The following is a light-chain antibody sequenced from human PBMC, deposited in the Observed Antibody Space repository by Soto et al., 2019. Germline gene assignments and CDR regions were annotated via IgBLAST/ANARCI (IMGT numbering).Light chain of an antibody. Sequence: DIQMTQSPSTLSASVGDRVTITCRASQSISSWLAWYQQKPGKAPKLLIFDASTLQSGVPSRFSGSGSGTEFTLTISSLQPDDFATYFCHQYYSYWTFGQGTKVDIK. CDR1: QSISSW. CDR2: DAS. J-gene: IGKJ1*01. V-gene: IGKV1-5*01. CDR3: HQYYSYWT.